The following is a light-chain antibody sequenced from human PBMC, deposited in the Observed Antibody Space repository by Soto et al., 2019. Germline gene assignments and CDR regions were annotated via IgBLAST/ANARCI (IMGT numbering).Light chain of an antibody. CDR1: SSNIGAGYD. CDR2: GNS. V-gene: IGLV1-40*01. CDR3: QSYDSRLSGVV. Sequence: QSVLTQPPSVSGAPGQRVTISCTGSSSNIGAGYDVHWYQQLPGAVPKLLIHGNSNRPSGVPDRFSGSKSGTSASLAITGLQAEDEADYYCQSYDSRLSGVVFGGGTKLTVL. J-gene: IGLJ2*01.